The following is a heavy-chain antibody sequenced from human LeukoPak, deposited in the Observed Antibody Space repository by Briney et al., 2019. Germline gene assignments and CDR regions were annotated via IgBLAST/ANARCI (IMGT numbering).Heavy chain of an antibody. D-gene: IGHD1-20*01. CDR1: GGSISSYY. CDR2: IYYSRST. V-gene: IGHV4-59*01. J-gene: IGHJ4*02. Sequence: SETLSLTCTFSGGSISSYYWGWIRPPPGRGLEWIASIYYSRSTNYNPSLRSRVTISVDTSKNQISLNLSSVTAADTAVYYCARSDNWNYFDYWGQGTLVTVSS. CDR3: ARSDNWNYFDY.